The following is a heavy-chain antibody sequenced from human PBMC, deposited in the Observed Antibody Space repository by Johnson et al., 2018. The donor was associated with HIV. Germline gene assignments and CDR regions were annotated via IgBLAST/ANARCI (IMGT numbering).Heavy chain of an antibody. CDR1: GFPFFNYW. CDR2: IKEDGSDE. Sequence: VQLVESGGGLVQPGESLRLSCAASGFPFFNYWMSWVRQAPGKGLEWVANIKEDGSDEYYVDSLEGRFTISRDNTKNLLYLQMDNLRTADTAGYYCARDGVYSCSHDAFDIWGQGTMVPVSS. V-gene: IGHV3-7*05. CDR3: ARDGVYSCSHDAFDI. D-gene: IGHD1-26*01. J-gene: IGHJ3*02.